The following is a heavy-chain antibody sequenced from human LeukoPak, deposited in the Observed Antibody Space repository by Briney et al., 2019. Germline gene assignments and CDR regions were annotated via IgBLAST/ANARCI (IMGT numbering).Heavy chain of an antibody. CDR3: ASPVVVVATREVDY. D-gene: IGHD2-15*01. Sequence: GGSLRLSCAASGFTFSSYAMSWVRQAPGKGLEWVSAISGSGGSTYYADSVKGRFTISRDNSKNTLYLQMNSLRAEDTAVYYSASPVVVVATREVDYWGQGTLVTVSS. J-gene: IGHJ4*02. CDR2: ISGSGGST. CDR1: GFTFSSYA. V-gene: IGHV3-23*01.